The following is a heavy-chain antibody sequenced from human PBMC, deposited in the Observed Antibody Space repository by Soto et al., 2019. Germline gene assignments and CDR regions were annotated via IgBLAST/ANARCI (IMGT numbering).Heavy chain of an antibody. J-gene: IGHJ4*02. CDR3: ARISRYGYDFDY. D-gene: IGHD5-12*01. CDR2: IFSNDEK. Sequence: QVTLKESGPVLVKPTETLTLTCTVSGFSLTRTDVGVSWIRQPPGKALEWLAHIFSNDEKVYSTSLKSSLTISKDTSKSQVVLMMTNLDPVDTATYYCARISRYGYDFDYWGQGTLVTVSS. CDR1: GFSLTRTDVG. V-gene: IGHV2-26*02.